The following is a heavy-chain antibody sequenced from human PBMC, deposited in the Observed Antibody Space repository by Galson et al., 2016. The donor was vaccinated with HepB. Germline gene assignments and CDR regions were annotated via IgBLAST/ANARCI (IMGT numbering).Heavy chain of an antibody. CDR3: SKGLIAGGVIAPGAFEI. Sequence: SLRLSCAASGFTFNTYAMSWVRQAPGKGLEWVSAISGSGGNSDYADSVKGRFTISRDNSKNTVFLQMNSLRADDTAVYYCSKGLIAGGVIAPGAFEIWGQGTMVSVSS. D-gene: IGHD3-16*02. J-gene: IGHJ3*02. CDR1: GFTFNTYA. CDR2: ISGSGGNS. V-gene: IGHV3-23*01.